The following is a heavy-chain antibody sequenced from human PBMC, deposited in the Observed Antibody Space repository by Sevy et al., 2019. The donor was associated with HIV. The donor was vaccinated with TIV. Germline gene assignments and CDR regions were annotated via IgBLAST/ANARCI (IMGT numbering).Heavy chain of an antibody. CDR3: SKGGSGTGWFDP. Sequence: GSLRLSCRASGFNFGDYPMIWFRQAPGKGLAWVGFIRSKASGGTTQYAASVKGRFTISRDDSESIAYLQMNSLKIEDTAVYYCSKGGSGTGWFDPWGQGTLVTVSS. CDR1: GFNFGDYP. J-gene: IGHJ5*02. V-gene: IGHV3-49*03. D-gene: IGHD3-10*01. CDR2: IRSKASGGTT.